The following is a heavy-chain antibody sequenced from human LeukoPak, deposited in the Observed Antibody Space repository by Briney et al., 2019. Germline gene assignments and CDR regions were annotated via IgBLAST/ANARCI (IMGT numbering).Heavy chain of an antibody. CDR2: INHSGGT. CDR1: GGSFSGYY. CDR3: ARANVGATYFDY. Sequence: PSETLSLTCAVYGGSFSGYYWSWIRQPPGKGLEWIGEINHSGGTNYNPSLKSRVTISVDTSKNQFSLKLSSVTAADTAVYYCARANVGATYFDYWGQGTLVTVSS. J-gene: IGHJ4*02. D-gene: IGHD1-26*01. V-gene: IGHV4-34*01.